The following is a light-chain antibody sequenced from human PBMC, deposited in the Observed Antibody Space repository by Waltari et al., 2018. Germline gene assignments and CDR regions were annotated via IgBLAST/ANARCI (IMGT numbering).Light chain of an antibody. J-gene: IGLJ2*01. CDR2: EVS. V-gene: IGLV2-8*01. Sequence: QSALTQPPSASGSLGQSVTISCTGTSSDVGASNYVSWYQQNPGKAPKLMIFEVSKRPSGVPDRFSGDRSGNTASLNVSGLQAEDEADDYCSSDAGSNNYVILGGGTKLTVL. CDR3: SSDAGSNNYVI. CDR1: SSDVGASNY.